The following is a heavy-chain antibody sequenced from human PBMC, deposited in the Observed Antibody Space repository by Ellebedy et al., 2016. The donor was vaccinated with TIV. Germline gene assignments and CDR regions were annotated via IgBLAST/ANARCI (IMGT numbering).Heavy chain of an antibody. J-gene: IGHJ4*02. CDR1: GGSISSGGYY. Sequence: MPSETLSLTCTVSGGSISSGGYYWSWIRQHPGKGLEWIGYIYYSGSTYYNPSLKSRVTISVGTSKNQFSLKLSSVTAADTAVYYCARDTVTTLDYWGQGTLVTVSS. V-gene: IGHV4-31*03. CDR2: IYYSGST. CDR3: ARDTVTTLDY. D-gene: IGHD4-11*01.